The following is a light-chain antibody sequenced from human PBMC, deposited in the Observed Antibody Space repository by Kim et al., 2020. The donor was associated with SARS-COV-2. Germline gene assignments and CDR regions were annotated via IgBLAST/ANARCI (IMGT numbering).Light chain of an antibody. CDR1: SANIGINI. J-gene: IGLJ3*02. CDR3: AAWDDSLNVWV. Sequence: GQRVTSSCSGSSANIGINIVSWFQQLPGTAPKLLIYGNSQRPSGVPDRFSGSKSGTSASLAISGLQSEDEADYYCAAWDDSLNVWVLGGGTQLTVL. CDR2: GNS. V-gene: IGLV1-44*01.